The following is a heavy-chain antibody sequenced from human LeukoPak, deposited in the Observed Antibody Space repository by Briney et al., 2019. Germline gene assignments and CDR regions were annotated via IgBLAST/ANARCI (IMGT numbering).Heavy chain of an antibody. J-gene: IGHJ4*02. CDR3: ARDLSGVDY. CDR2: IWYDGSKK. Sequence: GGSLRLSCAASGFAFSSYGMNWVRQAPGKGLEWVAVIWYDGSKKYYADSVKGRFTISRDNSKNTLYLQMNSLRAEDSAVDYCARDLSGVDYWGQGTLVTVSS. V-gene: IGHV3-33*01. D-gene: IGHD7-27*01. CDR1: GFAFSSYG.